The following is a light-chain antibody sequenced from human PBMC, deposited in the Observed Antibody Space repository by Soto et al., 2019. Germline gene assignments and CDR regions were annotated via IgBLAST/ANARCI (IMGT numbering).Light chain of an antibody. J-gene: IGKJ1*01. CDR1: QSGLYSSNNKNY. CDR3: QQYYSTPWT. Sequence: DIVMTQSPDSLAVSLGERATINCKSSQSGLYSSNNKNYLAWYQQKPGQPPKLLIYWASTRESGVPDRFSGSGSATDFTLTISSLQAEDVAVYYCQQYYSTPWTFGQGTKVEIK. V-gene: IGKV4-1*01. CDR2: WAS.